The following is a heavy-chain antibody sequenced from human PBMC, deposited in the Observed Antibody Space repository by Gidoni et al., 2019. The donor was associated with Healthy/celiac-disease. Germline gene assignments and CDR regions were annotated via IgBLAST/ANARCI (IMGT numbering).Heavy chain of an antibody. D-gene: IGHD6-19*01. J-gene: IGHJ1*01. CDR1: GFTFDDYA. CDR2: ISWNSGSI. CDR3: AKDSAVAAVAHIFQH. Sequence: EVQLVESGGGLVQPGRSLRLSCAASGFTFDDYAMHWVRQAPGKGLGWVSGISWNSGSIGYADSVKGRFTISRDNAKNSLYLQMNSLRAEDTALYYCAKDSAVAAVAHIFQHWGQGTLVTVSS. V-gene: IGHV3-9*01.